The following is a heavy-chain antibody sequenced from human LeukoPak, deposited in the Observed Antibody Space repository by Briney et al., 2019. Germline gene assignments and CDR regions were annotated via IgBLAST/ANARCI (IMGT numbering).Heavy chain of an antibody. J-gene: IGHJ4*02. V-gene: IGHV5-51*01. D-gene: IGHD6-13*01. CDR2: TSPGDSGT. Sequence: GGSLQISCKGAGYRFTSYWIGWGRQMPGKGLEWMGITSPGDSGTTYSPSFQGQITISADKSISTAYLQWSSLKASDAAMYYCARRIAAAEMIDYWGRGTLVTVSS. CDR3: ARRIAAAEMIDY. CDR1: GYRFTSYW.